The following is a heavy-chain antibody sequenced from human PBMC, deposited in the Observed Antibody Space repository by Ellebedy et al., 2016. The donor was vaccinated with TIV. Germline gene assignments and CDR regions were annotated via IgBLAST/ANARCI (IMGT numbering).Heavy chain of an antibody. CDR2: ISVYNGDT. V-gene: IGHV1-18*04. J-gene: IGHJ4*02. CDR3: ATYHYGSGSPFDY. CDR1: GYTFSSYG. D-gene: IGHD3-10*01. Sequence: AASVKVSCKTSGYTFSSYGISWVRQAPGQGLEWMGWISVYNGDTYYAQKFQGRVTLTTDTSTDTAYMEVRSLRSDDTAVYYCATYHYGSGSPFDYWGQGTLVTVSS.